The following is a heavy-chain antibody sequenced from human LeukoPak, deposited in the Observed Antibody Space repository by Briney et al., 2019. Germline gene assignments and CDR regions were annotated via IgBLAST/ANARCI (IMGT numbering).Heavy chain of an antibody. D-gene: IGHD4-17*01. CDR2: INPNSGGT. CDR3: ARGRRYGAYYYGMDV. J-gene: IGHJ6*02. CDR1: GYTFTGYY. V-gene: IGHV1-2*04. Sequence: ASVKVSCKASGYTFTGYYMHWVRQAPGQGLEWMGWINPNSGGTNYAQEFQGWVTMTTDTSTSTAYMELRSLRSDDTAVYYCARGRRYGAYYYGMDVWGQGTTVTVSS.